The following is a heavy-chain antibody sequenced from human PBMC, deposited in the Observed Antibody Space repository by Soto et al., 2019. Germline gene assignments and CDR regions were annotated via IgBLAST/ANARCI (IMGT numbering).Heavy chain of an antibody. CDR3: ARQTTYSSSWFDY. CDR2: IYTSGST. V-gene: IGHV4-4*07. J-gene: IGHJ5*01. D-gene: IGHD2-2*01. CDR1: GGSISNYY. Sequence: SETLSLTCTVSGGSISNYYWTWIRQPAGKGLEWVGRIYTSGSTNYNPSLKSRVTMSVDTSKNQFSLKMSSVTAADTALYYCARQTTYSSSWFDYWGHGTLVTVSS.